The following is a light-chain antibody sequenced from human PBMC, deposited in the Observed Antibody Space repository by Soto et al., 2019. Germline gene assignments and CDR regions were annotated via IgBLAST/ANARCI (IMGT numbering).Light chain of an antibody. CDR1: NSDVGGYDH. CDR3: SSFTRSGTLA. CDR2: DVT. V-gene: IGLV2-14*01. J-gene: IGLJ2*01. Sequence: QSALAQPASVSRSPGQSITISCTGTNSDVGGYDHVSWFQQHPGKAPRLMIYDVTNRPSGVPNRFSGSKTGNTASLIISGLQAEDETDYYCSSFTRSGTLAFGGGTKLTVL.